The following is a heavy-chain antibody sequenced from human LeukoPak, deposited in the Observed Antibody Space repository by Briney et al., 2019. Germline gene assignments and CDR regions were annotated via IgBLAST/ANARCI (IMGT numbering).Heavy chain of an antibody. J-gene: IGHJ3*01. CDR2: ISSSSSTI. CDR1: GFTFSSYS. CDR3: AGGIVGAPEAFDV. D-gene: IGHD1-26*01. V-gene: IGHV3-48*01. Sequence: PGGSLRLSCAASGFTFSSYSMNWARQAPGKGLEWVSYISSSSSTIYYADSVKGRFTISRDNAKNSLYLQMNSLRAEDTAAYYCAGGIVGAPEAFDVWGQGTMVTVSS.